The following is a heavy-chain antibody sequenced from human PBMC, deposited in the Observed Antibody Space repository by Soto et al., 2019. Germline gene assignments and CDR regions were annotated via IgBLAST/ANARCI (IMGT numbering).Heavy chain of an antibody. V-gene: IGHV4-39*01. CDR2: IYYSGNT. CDR1: GGSITDSNYY. J-gene: IGHJ4*02. D-gene: IGHD3-3*01. CDR3: ARRVDFWSGYYDF. Sequence: PSETLSRTCSVSGGSITDSNYYWAWVRQPPGKGLESIGSIYYSGNTYYNPSLKSRVTISVDTSKNQFSLKLTSVSAADTAMYYCARRVDFWSGYYDFWGQGHLVTVSS.